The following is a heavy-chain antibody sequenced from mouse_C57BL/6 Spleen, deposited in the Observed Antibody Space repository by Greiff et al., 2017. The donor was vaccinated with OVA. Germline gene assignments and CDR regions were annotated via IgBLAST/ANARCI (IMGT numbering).Heavy chain of an antibody. CDR3: ARCLLQFDY. Sequence: VQLQQPGAELVKPGASVKLSCKASGYTFTSYCMHWVKQRPGQGLEWIGMIHPNSGSTKYNEKFKSKATLTVDKSSSTAYMQLSSLTSEDSAVYYCARCLLQFDYWGQGTTLTVSS. V-gene: IGHV1-64*01. J-gene: IGHJ2*01. CDR2: IHPNSGST. CDR1: GYTFTSYC. D-gene: IGHD2-1*01.